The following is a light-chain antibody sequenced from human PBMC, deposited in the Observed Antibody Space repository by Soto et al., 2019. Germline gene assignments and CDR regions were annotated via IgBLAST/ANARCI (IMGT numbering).Light chain of an antibody. CDR3: QSYDSNTAV. CDR2: ENN. CDR1: GGSIAGYF. V-gene: IGLV6-57*04. J-gene: IGLJ2*01. Sequence: NFMLTQPRSVSASPGKTVTISCTRSGGSIAGYFVEWYQQRPGSAPTTVIYENNQRPSGVPYRFSGSIDSSSNSASLTISGLTTEDEADYYCQSYDSNTAVFGGGTKLTVL.